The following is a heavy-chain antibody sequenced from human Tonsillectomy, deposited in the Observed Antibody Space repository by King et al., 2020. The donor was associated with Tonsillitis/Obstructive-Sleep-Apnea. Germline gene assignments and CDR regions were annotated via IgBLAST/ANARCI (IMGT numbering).Heavy chain of an antibody. CDR2: IYHSGST. CDR1: GGSISSGGYS. CDR3: ARGEALDY. V-gene: IGHV4-30-2*01. D-gene: IGHD6-6*01. J-gene: IGHJ4*02. Sequence: QLQESGSGLVKPSQTLSLTCAVSGGSISSGGYSWCWIRQPPGKGLEWIWYIYHSGSTYYNPSLKSRVTISVDRSKNQFSLKLSSVTAADTAVYYCARGEALDYWGQGTLVTVSS.